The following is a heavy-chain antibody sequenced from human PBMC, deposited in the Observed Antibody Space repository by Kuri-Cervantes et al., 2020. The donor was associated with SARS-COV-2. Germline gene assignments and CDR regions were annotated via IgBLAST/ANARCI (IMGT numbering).Heavy chain of an antibody. CDR1: GFTFSSYG. J-gene: IGHJ4*02. CDR3: ARGVPYYFDGTVSLGCYLDY. Sequence: GESLKISCAASGFTFSSYGMHWVRQAPGKGLEWVAVIWYDGSNKYYADSVKGRFTISRDNSKNTLYLQMNSLRAEDTAVYYCARGVPYYFDGTVSLGCYLDYWGQGTLVTVSS. D-gene: IGHD3-22*01. V-gene: IGHV3-30*19. CDR2: IWYDGSNK.